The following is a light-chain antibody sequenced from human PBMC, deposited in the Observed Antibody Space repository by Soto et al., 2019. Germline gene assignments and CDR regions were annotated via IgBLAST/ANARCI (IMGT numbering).Light chain of an antibody. J-gene: IGLJ1*01. V-gene: IGLV2-23*02. CDR2: EVS. Sequence: QSVLTQPASVSGSPGQSITLSCTGTSSDVGSYNLVSWYQQHPGKAPKLMIYEVSKRPSGVSNRFSGSKSGNTASLTISGLQAEDEADYYCCSSAGSSTVFGTGTKVTVL. CDR3: CSSAGSSTV. CDR1: SSDVGSYNL.